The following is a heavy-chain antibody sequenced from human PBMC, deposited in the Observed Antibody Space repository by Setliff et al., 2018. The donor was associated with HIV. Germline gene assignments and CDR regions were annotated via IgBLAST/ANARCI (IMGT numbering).Heavy chain of an antibody. CDR1: GFTFSSYA. D-gene: IGHD1-26*01. Sequence: LTISCAASGFTFSSYAMSWVRQAPGKGLEWVSAISGSGGSTYYADSVKGRFTISRDNSKNTLYLQMNSLRAEDTAVYYCAKDHYPWAQNWFDPWGQGTLVTVSS. CDR2: ISGSGGST. V-gene: IGHV3-23*01. CDR3: AKDHYPWAQNWFDP. J-gene: IGHJ5*02.